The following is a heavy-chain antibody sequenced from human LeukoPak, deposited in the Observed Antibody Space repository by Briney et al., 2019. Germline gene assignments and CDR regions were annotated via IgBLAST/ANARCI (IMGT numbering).Heavy chain of an antibody. V-gene: IGHV3-66*01. D-gene: IGHD4-11*01. CDR1: GFTVSSNY. Sequence: GGSLRLSCAASGFTVSSNYMSWVRQAPGKGLECVSFIYTTGRTYYADSVKGRFTVSRDDSKNTVFLQMHSLRAEDTAVYYCARDPPMTTDYGLDVWGQGTTITVSS. J-gene: IGHJ6*02. CDR2: IYTTGRT. CDR3: ARDPPMTTDYGLDV.